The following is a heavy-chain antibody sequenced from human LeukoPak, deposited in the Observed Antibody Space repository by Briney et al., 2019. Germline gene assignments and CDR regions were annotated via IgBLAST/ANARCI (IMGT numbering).Heavy chain of an antibody. CDR3: ARVLAYCGGDCSYYFDY. Sequence: GGSLRLSCVVSGFTVKSNYMSWVRQAPGKGLEWVSVIYSGGSTYYADSVKGRFTISRHNSKNTLYLQMNSLRAEDTAVYYCARVLAYCGGDCSYYFDYWGQGTLVTVSS. D-gene: IGHD2-21*02. J-gene: IGHJ4*02. CDR1: GFTVKSNY. V-gene: IGHV3-53*04. CDR2: IYSGGST.